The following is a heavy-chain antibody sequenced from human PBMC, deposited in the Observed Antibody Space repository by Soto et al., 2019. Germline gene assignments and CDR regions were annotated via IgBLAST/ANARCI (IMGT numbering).Heavy chain of an antibody. D-gene: IGHD6-19*01. V-gene: IGHV3-23*01. CDR3: ARSPQWLGPPLDY. J-gene: IGHJ4*02. CDR1: GFTFSSYA. Sequence: EVQLLESGGGLVQPGGSLRLSCAASGFTFSSYAMSWVRQAPGKGLEWVSAISGSGGSTYYADSVKGRFTISRDNSKNTLYLQMNSLRAEDTAVYSCARSPQWLGPPLDYWGQGTLVTVSS. CDR2: ISGSGGST.